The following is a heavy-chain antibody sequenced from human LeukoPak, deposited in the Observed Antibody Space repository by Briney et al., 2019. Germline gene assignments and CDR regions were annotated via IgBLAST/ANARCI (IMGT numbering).Heavy chain of an antibody. CDR1: GYTFTGYG. Sequence: ASVKVSCKASGYTFTGYGISWVRQAPGQGLEWMGWISAYNGNTNYAQKLQGRVTMTTDTSTSTAYMELRSLRSDDTAVYYCARDGDDSSGYSLLNDAFDIWGQGTMVTVSS. CDR3: ARDGDDSSGYSLLNDAFDI. D-gene: IGHD3-22*01. CDR2: ISAYNGNT. V-gene: IGHV1-18*01. J-gene: IGHJ3*02.